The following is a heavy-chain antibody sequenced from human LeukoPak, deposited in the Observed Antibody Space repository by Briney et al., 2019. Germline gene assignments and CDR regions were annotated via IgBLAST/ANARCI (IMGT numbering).Heavy chain of an antibody. CDR2: IYHSGST. Sequence: SETLSLTCAVSGGSISSSNWWSWVRQPPGKGLEWIGEIYHSGSTNYNPSLKSRVTISVDKSKNQFSLKLSSVTAADTAVYYCARTYYYDSSGYGFDPWGQGTLVTVSS. V-gene: IGHV4-4*02. CDR1: GGSISSSNW. D-gene: IGHD3-22*01. J-gene: IGHJ5*02. CDR3: ARTYYYDSSGYGFDP.